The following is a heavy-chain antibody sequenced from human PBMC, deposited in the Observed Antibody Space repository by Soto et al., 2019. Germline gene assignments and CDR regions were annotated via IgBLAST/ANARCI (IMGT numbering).Heavy chain of an antibody. V-gene: IGHV3-7*01. CDR2: IKQDGSEK. J-gene: IGHJ4*02. CDR1: GFTFSSYW. CDR3: AREPVTYDYIWGSYRPQYSFDY. D-gene: IGHD3-16*02. Sequence: EVQLVESGGGLVQPGGSLRLSCAASGFTFSSYWMSWVRQAPGMGLEWVANIKQDGSEKYYVDSVKGRFTISRDNAKNSLYLQMNSVRAEDTAVYYCAREPVTYDYIWGSYRPQYSFDYWGQGTLVTVSS.